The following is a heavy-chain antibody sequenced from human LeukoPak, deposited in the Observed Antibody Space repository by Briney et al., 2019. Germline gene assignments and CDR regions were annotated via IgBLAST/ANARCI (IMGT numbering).Heavy chain of an antibody. CDR2: IYYSGST. CDR1: GGSISSHY. Sequence: PSETLSLTCTVSGGSISSHYWSWIRQPPGKGLEWIGYIYYSGSTNYNPSLKSRVTISVDTSKNQFSLKLSSVTAADTAVYYCARSTWMERYYYYGMDVWGQGTTVTVSS. D-gene: IGHD1-1*01. J-gene: IGHJ6*02. CDR3: ARSTWMERYYYYGMDV. V-gene: IGHV4-59*11.